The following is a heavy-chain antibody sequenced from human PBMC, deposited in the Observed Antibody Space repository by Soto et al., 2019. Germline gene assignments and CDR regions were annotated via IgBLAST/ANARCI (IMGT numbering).Heavy chain of an antibody. D-gene: IGHD6-19*01. J-gene: IGHJ4*02. CDR2: INTDGSRI. CDR3: VRDKGWLDDY. Sequence: QLVESGGGLVQPGGSLRLSCEVSGFTSRSYWMHWVRQAPGKGLVWVSRINTDGSRITYADSVKGRFTISRDNAKNTLYLQMKSLRAEDTAVYYCVRDKGWLDDYWGQGTLVTVSS. CDR1: GFTSRSYW. V-gene: IGHV3-74*01.